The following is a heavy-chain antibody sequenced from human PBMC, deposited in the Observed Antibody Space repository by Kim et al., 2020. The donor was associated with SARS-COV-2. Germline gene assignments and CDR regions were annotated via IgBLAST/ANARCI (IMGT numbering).Heavy chain of an antibody. J-gene: IGHJ4*02. Sequence: TDSVKGRCTFSKDDYKTTWFLKMHSLRAEDTAVYYCARASLSAIDHYFDYWGQGTLVTVSS. D-gene: IGHD1-26*01. CDR3: ARASLSAIDHYFDY. V-gene: IGHV3-33*01.